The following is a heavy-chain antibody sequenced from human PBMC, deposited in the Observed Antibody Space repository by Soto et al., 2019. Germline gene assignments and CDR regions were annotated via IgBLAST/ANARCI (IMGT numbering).Heavy chain of an antibody. CDR1: GFTFSSYA. CDR2: ISGSGGST. Sequence: PGGSLRLSCAASGFTFSSYAMSWVGQAPGKGLEWVSAISGSGGSTYYADSVKGRFTISRDNSKNTLYLQMNSLRAEDTAVYYCAKDQFWSGYEPFDPWGQGTLVTVSS. CDR3: AKDQFWSGYEPFDP. J-gene: IGHJ5*02. V-gene: IGHV3-23*01. D-gene: IGHD3-3*01.